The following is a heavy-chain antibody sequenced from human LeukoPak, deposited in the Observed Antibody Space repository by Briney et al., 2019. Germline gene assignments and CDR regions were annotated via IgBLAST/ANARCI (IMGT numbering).Heavy chain of an antibody. Sequence: GGSLRLSCVASGFTFGKYWMSWVRQAPGKGLEWVANIKLDGSEKNYVDSVKGRFTISRDNTKNSLYLQMKSLRAEDTAVFYCARDQYDTWSRRGNFDSWGQGTLVIVSS. D-gene: IGHD3/OR15-3a*01. CDR2: IKLDGSEK. J-gene: IGHJ4*02. CDR1: GFTFGKYW. V-gene: IGHV3-7*03. CDR3: ARDQYDTWSRRGNFDS.